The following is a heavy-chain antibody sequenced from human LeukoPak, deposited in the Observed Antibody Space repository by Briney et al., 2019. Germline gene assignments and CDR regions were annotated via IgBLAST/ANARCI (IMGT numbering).Heavy chain of an antibody. D-gene: IGHD5-18*01. CDR1: GGSISSSTYY. J-gene: IGHJ4*02. V-gene: IGHV4-39*01. CDR2: IYYRGST. CDR3: ARHAYSFGQRTDY. Sequence: PAHTLSLTCTVSGGSISSSTYYWGSIRRPPGKGLGWVGSIYYRGSTYYMSSLKSRVTISADTSKSQFSLELSSVSAADTAVYYCARHAYSFGQRTDYWGQGTLVTVSS.